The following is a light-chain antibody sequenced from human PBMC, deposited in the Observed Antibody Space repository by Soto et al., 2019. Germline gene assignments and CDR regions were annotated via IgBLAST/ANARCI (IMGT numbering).Light chain of an antibody. Sequence: DIQMTQSPSSLSASVGDRVTITCRASQSISSYLNWYQQKPGKAPKLLIYAASSLQTGVPSRFSGSGSGTDFTLTINSLQPEDFATYYCQQSYSTLITFGQGTRLEI. CDR3: QQSYSTLIT. V-gene: IGKV1-39*01. J-gene: IGKJ5*01. CDR2: AAS. CDR1: QSISSY.